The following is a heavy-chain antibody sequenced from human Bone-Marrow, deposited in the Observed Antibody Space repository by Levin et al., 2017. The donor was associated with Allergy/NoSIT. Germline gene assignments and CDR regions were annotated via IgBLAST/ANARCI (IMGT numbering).Heavy chain of an antibody. CDR2: IIPIFRTP. V-gene: IGHV1-69*13. D-gene: IGHD2-21*02. CDR1: GDTFSRDA. CDR3: ARSYCGGDCFSPFDS. Sequence: EASVKVSCKASGDTFSRDAISWVRQAPGQGLEWMGGIIPIFRTPNYSQKFQDRVTIIADESTNTVYMELISLRSDDTAVYYCARSYCGGDCFSPFDSWGQGTLVTVSS. J-gene: IGHJ4*02.